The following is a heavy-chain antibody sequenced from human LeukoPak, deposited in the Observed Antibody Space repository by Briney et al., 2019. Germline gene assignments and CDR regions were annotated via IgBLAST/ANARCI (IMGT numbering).Heavy chain of an antibody. D-gene: IGHD3-10*01. CDR1: GGAFSSYA. Sequence: SVKVSCKASGGAFSSYAISWVRQAPGQGLEWMGRIIPILGIANYAQKFQGRVTITADKSTSTAYMELSSLRSEDMAVYYCARDMVRGVILSFDYWGQGTLVTVSS. CDR3: ARDMVRGVILSFDY. CDR2: IIPILGIA. J-gene: IGHJ4*02. V-gene: IGHV1-69*04.